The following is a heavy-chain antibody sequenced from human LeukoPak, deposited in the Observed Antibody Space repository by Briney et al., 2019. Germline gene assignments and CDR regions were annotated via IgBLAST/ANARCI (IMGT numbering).Heavy chain of an antibody. Sequence: GGSLRLSCATSGFTFSSYSMNWVRQAPGKGLEWVSSISTSSSYIYYADSVKGRFTISRDNARNSLYLQMNTLRAEDTAVYSCARGADGVSSNSRGWFDPWGQGTLVTVSS. CDR2: ISTSSSYI. V-gene: IGHV3-21*01. CDR1: GFTFSSYS. D-gene: IGHD2-15*01. CDR3: ARGADGVSSNSRGWFDP. J-gene: IGHJ5*02.